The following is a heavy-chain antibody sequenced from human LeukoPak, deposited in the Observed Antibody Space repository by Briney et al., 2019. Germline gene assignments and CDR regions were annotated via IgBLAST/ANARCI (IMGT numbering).Heavy chain of an antibody. D-gene: IGHD4/OR15-4a*01. V-gene: IGHV3-7*01. CDR3: ARDVDYANPRHDY. CDR2: IKQDRSEK. J-gene: IGHJ4*02. Sequence: PGGSLRLSCAASGFTFSNYWMSWVRQAPGKGLEWVANIKQDRSEKYYVDSVKGRFTISRDNANNSVYLQMNSLRSEDTAVYYCARDVDYANPRHDYWGQGTLVTVSS. CDR1: GFTFSNYW.